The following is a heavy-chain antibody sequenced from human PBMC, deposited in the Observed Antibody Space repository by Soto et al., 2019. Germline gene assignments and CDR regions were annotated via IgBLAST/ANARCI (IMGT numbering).Heavy chain of an antibody. D-gene: IGHD1-1*01. V-gene: IGHV1-2*04. CDR2: INPNSGGT. CDR3: ARERGWQLDQKRGQYYYYGMDV. J-gene: IGHJ6*02. Sequence: ASVKVSCKASGYTFTGYYMHWVRQAPGQGLEWMGWINPNSGGTNYAQKFQGWVTMTRDTSISTAYMELSRLRSDDTAVYYCARERGWQLDQKRGQYYYYGMDVWGQGTTVTVSS. CDR1: GYTFTGYY.